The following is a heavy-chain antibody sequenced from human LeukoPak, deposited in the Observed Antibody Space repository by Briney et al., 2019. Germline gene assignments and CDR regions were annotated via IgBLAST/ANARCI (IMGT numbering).Heavy chain of an antibody. CDR1: GGSISSYY. V-gene: IGHV4-4*07. CDR3: ARDLNGWYRGVVYNWFDP. J-gene: IGHJ5*02. D-gene: IGHD6-19*01. CDR2: IYTSGST. Sequence: SETLSLTCTVSGGSISSYYWSWIRQPAGKGLEWIGRIYTSGSTNYNPSLKSRVTISVDTSKNQFSLKLSSVTAADTAVYYCARDLNGWYRGVVYNWFDPWGQGTLVTVSS.